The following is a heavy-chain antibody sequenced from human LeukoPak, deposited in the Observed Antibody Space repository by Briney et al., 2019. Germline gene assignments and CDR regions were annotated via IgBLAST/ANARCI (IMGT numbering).Heavy chain of an antibody. CDR2: IYSTGST. Sequence: SETLSLTCTVSGGSISSYYWSWSGQPAGKGLEWIGRIYSTGSTNYNPSLKSPVTMSVDTSKNQFSLWLRSVTAADTAVYYGARQIASAGTAGFDFWGQGALVTVSS. CDR3: ARQIASAGTAGFDF. CDR1: GGSISSYY. J-gene: IGHJ4*02. D-gene: IGHD6-13*01. V-gene: IGHV4-4*07.